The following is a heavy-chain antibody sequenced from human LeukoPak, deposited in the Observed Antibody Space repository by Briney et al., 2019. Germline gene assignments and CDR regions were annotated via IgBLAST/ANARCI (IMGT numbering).Heavy chain of an antibody. V-gene: IGHV4-61*02. CDR2: IYSNGWT. Sequence: SQTLSLTCTVSGGSISTDLDYWTWIRQPAGKGLEWIGRIYSNGWTDYNPPLKSRVSISIDTSKNHFSLKMSLATAADTALYYCARGSGWNSLDPWGQGTLVTVSS. CDR3: ARGSGWNSLDP. J-gene: IGHJ5*02. CDR1: GGSISTDLDY. D-gene: IGHD6-19*01.